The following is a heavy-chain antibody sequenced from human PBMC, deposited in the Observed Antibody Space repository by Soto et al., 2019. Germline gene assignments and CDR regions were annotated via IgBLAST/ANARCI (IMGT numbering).Heavy chain of an antibody. Sequence: EVQLLESGGDSVQPGGSVRLSCAGSGFTFINYAMNWVRQAPGKGLEWVSAISGGGDATFFADSVRGRFTFSRDISNNTVTLQMNSLGVDDTVVYYCARKVVGSTSRPDYWYFDLWGRGTLVTVSS. J-gene: IGHJ2*01. V-gene: IGHV3-23*01. CDR1: GFTFINYA. CDR2: ISGGGDAT. CDR3: ARKVVGSTSRPDYWYFDL. D-gene: IGHD3-16*01.